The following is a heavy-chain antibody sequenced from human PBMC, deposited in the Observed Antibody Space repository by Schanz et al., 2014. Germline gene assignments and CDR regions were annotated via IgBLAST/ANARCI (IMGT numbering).Heavy chain of an antibody. CDR2: ISGSGTTT. J-gene: IGHJ4*02. Sequence: EVQLLESGGGLVQPGGSLRLSCAASGFTFSSYAMSWVRQAPGKGLEWVSAISGSGTTTYYADSVKGRFTISRDNSKNTLDLQMNSLRAEDTAIYYCAKDLAAVGVFDYWGQGSLVTVSP. CDR3: AKDLAAVGVFDY. CDR1: GFTFSSYA. D-gene: IGHD6-13*01. V-gene: IGHV3-23*01.